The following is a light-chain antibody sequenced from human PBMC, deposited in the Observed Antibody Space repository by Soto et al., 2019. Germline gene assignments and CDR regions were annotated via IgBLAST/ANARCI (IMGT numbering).Light chain of an antibody. CDR3: HQRTDRPPWP. V-gene: IGKV3-11*01. CDR1: PSIGLA. J-gene: IGKJ1*01. Sequence: EIVLTPSPATLSLSPVERAPLSFSSIPSIGLAIALYQPTPGQAPRLLIFDASQRAPAIPARFRGSVSGTDFTLSISSLEPEDFAGYYCHQRTDRPPWPVAQGTK. CDR2: DAS.